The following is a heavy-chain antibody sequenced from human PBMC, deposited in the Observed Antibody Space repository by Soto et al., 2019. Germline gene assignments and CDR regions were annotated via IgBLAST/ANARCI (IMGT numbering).Heavy chain of an antibody. D-gene: IGHD2-8*01. CDR3: AREVLMVYAIPRGYYYGMDV. CDR1: GFTFSSYW. CDR2: IKQDGSEK. Sequence: HPGGSMRLSCAASGFTFSSYWMSWVRQAPGKGLEWVANIKQDGSEKYYVDSVKGRFTISRDNAKNSLYLQMNSLRAEDTAVYYCAREVLMVYAIPRGYYYGMDVWGQGTTVTVSS. V-gene: IGHV3-7*01. J-gene: IGHJ6*02.